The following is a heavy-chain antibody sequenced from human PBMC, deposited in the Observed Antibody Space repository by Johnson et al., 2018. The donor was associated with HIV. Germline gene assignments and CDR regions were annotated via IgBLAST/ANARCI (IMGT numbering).Heavy chain of an antibody. J-gene: IGHJ3*01. V-gene: IGHV3-33*06. Sequence: QVQLVESGGGVVQPGRSLRLSCTASGFTFSSYGLHWVRQAPGKGLEWVAVIWYDGSNKYYADSVKGRFTNSRDNSKNTLYLQMNSLRAEDTAVYYCAKDLFTEREDDVFDVWGQVTMVTVSS. D-gene: IGHD1-26*01. CDR3: AKDLFTEREDDVFDV. CDR1: GFTFSSYG. CDR2: IWYDGSNK.